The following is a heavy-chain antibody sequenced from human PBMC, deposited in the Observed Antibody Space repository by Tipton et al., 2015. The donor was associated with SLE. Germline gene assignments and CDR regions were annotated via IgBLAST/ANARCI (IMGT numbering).Heavy chain of an antibody. J-gene: IGHJ4*02. D-gene: IGHD2-15*01. V-gene: IGHV4-59*11. CDR1: GASTSSHY. CDR3: ARGSVVADDY. Sequence: TLSLTCTVSGASTSSHYWNWIRQSPGKGLEWIGYIHYSRDTNYNPSLKSRVTISVDTSKNQLSLKLTSVTAADTAVYYCARGSVVADDYWGQGTLVTVSS. CDR2: IHYSRDT.